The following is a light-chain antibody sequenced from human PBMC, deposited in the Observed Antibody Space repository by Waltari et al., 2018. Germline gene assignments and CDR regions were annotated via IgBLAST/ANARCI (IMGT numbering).Light chain of an antibody. V-gene: IGLV3-21*04. Sequence: SYVVTQPPSVSVAPGETANIPWGGDNIGTSSVHWYQQKAGQAPVLVIFYDRDRPSGIPDRFSCSNSGNTATLTISRVEAGDEARYYCHVWHPHVDPGVFGTGTEVTVL. J-gene: IGLJ1*01. CDR3: HVWHPHVDPGV. CDR2: YDR. CDR1: NIGTSS.